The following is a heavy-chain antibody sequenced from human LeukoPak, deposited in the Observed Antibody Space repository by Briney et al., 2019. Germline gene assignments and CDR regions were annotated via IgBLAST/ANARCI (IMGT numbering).Heavy chain of an antibody. CDR2: IRYDGSNK. J-gene: IGHJ4*02. CDR1: GFTFSSYG. D-gene: IGHD3-22*01. CDR3: ANGRFRHYYDSSGYYRVEFDY. V-gene: IGHV3-30*02. Sequence: SGGSLRLSCAASGFTFSSYGMHWVRQAPGKGLEWVAFIRYDGSNKYYADSVKGRFTISRDNSKNTLYLQMNSLRAEDTAVYYCANGRFRHYYDSSGYYRVEFDYWGQGTLVTVSS.